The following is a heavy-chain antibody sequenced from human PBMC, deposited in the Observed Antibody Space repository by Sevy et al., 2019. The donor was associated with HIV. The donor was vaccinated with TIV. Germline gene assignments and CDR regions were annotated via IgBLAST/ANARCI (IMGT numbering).Heavy chain of an antibody. J-gene: IGHJ5*02. CDR1: GFAFNTFG. D-gene: IGHD2-2*01. CDR3: ARDRYCSTSRCYNWIDP. Sequence: GGSLRFSCAASGFAFNTFGMHWVRRAPGKGLEWVAFISFDENIEYYADSVKGRFTISRDNSKNMLYLQMNSLRAEDTAMYYCARDRYCSTSRCYNWIDPRGQGTLVTVSS. CDR2: ISFDENIE. V-gene: IGHV3-33*01.